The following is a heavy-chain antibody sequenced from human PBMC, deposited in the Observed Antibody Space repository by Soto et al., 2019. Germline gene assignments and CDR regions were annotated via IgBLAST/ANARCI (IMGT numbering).Heavy chain of an antibody. D-gene: IGHD3-22*01. V-gene: IGHV3-48*02. CDR3: ARAAASVVISSY. Sequence: EVQLVESGGGLVQPGGSLRLSCAASGFTFSSYSMNWVRQAPGKGLVWGSYISSSSSTIYYADSVKGRFTISRDNAKNSLYLQMNSLRDEDTAVYYCARAAASVVISSYWGQGTLVTVSS. J-gene: IGHJ4*02. CDR1: GFTFSSYS. CDR2: ISSSSSTI.